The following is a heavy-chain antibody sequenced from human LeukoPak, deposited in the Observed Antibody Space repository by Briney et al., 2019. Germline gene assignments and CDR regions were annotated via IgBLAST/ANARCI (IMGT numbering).Heavy chain of an antibody. CDR1: SGSISRYS. CDR3: ARSIPSSYYGMDV. CDR2: IYYNGNT. D-gene: IGHD3-3*02. Sequence: PSETLSLTCTVSSGSISRYSWSWIRQPPAKGLEWIGYIYYNGNTYYNPSLESRVTISLDTSKNQFSLKLNSVTAADTAVYYCARSIPSSYYGMDVWGRGTTVTVSS. V-gene: IGHV4-59*08. J-gene: IGHJ6*02.